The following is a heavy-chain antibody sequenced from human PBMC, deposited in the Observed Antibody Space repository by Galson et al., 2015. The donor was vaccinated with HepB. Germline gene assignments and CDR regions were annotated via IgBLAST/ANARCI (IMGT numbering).Heavy chain of an antibody. V-gene: IGHV3-21*01. J-gene: IGHJ6*02. CDR3: ARVKDYCSGGSCYSAWYYYGMDV. D-gene: IGHD2-15*01. CDR1: GFTFSSYS. CDR2: ISSSSSYI. Sequence: SLRLSCAASGFTFSSYSMNWVRQAPGKGLEWVSSISSSSSYIYYADSVKGRFTISRDNAKNSLYLQMNSLRAEDTAVYYCARVKDYCSGGSCYSAWYYYGMDVWGQGTTVAVSS.